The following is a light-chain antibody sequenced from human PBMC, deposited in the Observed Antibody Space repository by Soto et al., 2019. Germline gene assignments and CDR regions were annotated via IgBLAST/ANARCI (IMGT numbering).Light chain of an antibody. Sequence: DIQMTQSPSSLSASVGDRVTITCQASQDISNYLNWYQQKPGKAPKLLIYDASNLETGVPSRFSGSGSGTDFTFTISSLQAEDIATYYCQQYDNLPPCTFGQGTKLEIK. V-gene: IGKV1-33*01. CDR1: QDISNY. J-gene: IGKJ2*02. CDR3: QQYDNLPPCT. CDR2: DAS.